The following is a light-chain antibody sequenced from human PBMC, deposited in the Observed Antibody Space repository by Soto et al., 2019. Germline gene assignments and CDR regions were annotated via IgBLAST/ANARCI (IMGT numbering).Light chain of an antibody. V-gene: IGLV2-14*03. CDR2: DVS. CDR1: SSDVGAYNS. Sequence: QSALTQPASVSGSPRQSITISCTGTSSDVGAYNSVSWYQLHPGKAPQLMIYDVSNRPSGVSSRFSGSKSGNTASLTISGLQPEDEADYYCSSYTINSALPYVFGTGTKLTV. CDR3: SSYTINSALPYV. J-gene: IGLJ1*01.